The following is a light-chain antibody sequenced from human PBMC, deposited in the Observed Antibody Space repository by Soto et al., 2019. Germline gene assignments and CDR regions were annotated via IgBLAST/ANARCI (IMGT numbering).Light chain of an antibody. J-gene: IGKJ4*01. Sequence: IQMTQSPSSLSASVGDRVTITCRASQSISKYLNWYQQKPGKAPKLLIYAASSLHSGVPSRFSGSGSGTDFTLTNSSLQPEDFATYYCQQSYSAPPLTFGGGTNVEFK. V-gene: IGKV1-39*01. CDR1: QSISKY. CDR3: QQSYSAPPLT. CDR2: AAS.